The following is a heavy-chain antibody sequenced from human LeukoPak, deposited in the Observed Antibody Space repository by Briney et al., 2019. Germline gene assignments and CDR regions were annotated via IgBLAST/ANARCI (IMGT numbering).Heavy chain of an antibody. CDR2: ISYDGSNK. V-gene: IGHV3-30*18. CDR3: AKDLRYSSSWYVSYYFDY. D-gene: IGHD6-13*01. J-gene: IGHJ4*02. CDR1: GFTFSSYG. Sequence: GGSLRLSCAASGFTFSSYGMHWVRQAPGKGLEWVAVISYDGSNKYYADSVKGRFTISRDNSKNTLYLQMNSLRAEDTAVYYCAKDLRYSSSWYVSYYFDYWGQGTLVTVSS.